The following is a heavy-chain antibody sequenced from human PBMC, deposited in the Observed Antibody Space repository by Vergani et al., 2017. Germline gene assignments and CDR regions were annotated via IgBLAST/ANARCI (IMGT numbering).Heavy chain of an antibody. D-gene: IGHD1-1*01. V-gene: IGHV5-51*01. CDR3: ARHTTYTDS. Sequence: VQLVQSGGGVVQPGGSLRLSCKGSEYSFGNYWIGWVRQMPGKGLEWMGIIYPADSDTRYSPSFQGQVTISADKSISTAFLQWDSLKASDTALYYCARHTTYTDSWGQGTLVTVSS. CDR2: IYPADSDT. J-gene: IGHJ4*02. CDR1: EYSFGNYW.